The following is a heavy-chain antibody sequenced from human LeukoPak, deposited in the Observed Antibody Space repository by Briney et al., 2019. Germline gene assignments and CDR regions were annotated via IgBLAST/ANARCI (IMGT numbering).Heavy chain of an antibody. Sequence: SETLSLTCAVYGGSFSGYYWSWIRQPPGKGLEWIGEINHSGSTNYNPPLKSRVTISVDTSKNQFSLKLSSVTAADTAVYYCARGLTRDYIWGSYRPQGGYFDYWGQGTLVTVSS. D-gene: IGHD3-16*02. CDR3: ARGLTRDYIWGSYRPQGGYFDY. CDR2: INHSGST. CDR1: GGSFSGYY. V-gene: IGHV4-34*01. J-gene: IGHJ4*02.